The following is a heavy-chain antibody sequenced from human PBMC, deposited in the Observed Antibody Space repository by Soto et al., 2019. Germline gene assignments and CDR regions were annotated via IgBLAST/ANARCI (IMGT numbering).Heavy chain of an antibody. Sequence: QVQLVESGGGVVQPGRSLRLSCAASGFTFSSYGMHWVRQAPGKGLEWAAVIWYDGSNKYYADSVKGRFTISRDNSKNTLYLQMNSLRAEDTAVYYCAREFKDILTGYYSIFDYWGPGTLVTVSS. CDR1: GFTFSSYG. CDR2: IWYDGSNK. D-gene: IGHD3-9*01. J-gene: IGHJ4*02. V-gene: IGHV3-33*01. CDR3: AREFKDILTGYYSIFDY.